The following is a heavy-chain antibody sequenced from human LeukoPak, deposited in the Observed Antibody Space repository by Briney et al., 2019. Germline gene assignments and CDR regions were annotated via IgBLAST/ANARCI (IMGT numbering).Heavy chain of an antibody. CDR3: ASQIIAVASTIDY. CDR1: GYSISSGYY. V-gene: IGHV4-38-2*01. J-gene: IGHJ4*02. D-gene: IGHD6-19*01. Sequence: PSETLSLTCAVSGYSISSGYYWGWIRQPPGKGLEWIGSIYHSGSTYYNPSLKSRVTISVDTSKNQFSLKLSSVTAADTAVYYCASQIIAVASTIDYWGQGTLVTVSS. CDR2: IYHSGST.